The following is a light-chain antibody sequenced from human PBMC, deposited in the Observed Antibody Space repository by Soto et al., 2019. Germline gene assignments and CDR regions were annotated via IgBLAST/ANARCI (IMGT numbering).Light chain of an antibody. CDR2: GAS. CDR1: QSVSSSY. J-gene: IGKJ1*01. Sequence: EIVLTQSPGTLSLSPGERATLSCRASQSVSSSYLAWYQQKPGQAPRLLIYGASSRATGIPDRFSGSGSGTDFTLTISRLEPEYFAVYYCQQYGSSPRTFVQGTKVESK. CDR3: QQYGSSPRT. V-gene: IGKV3-20*01.